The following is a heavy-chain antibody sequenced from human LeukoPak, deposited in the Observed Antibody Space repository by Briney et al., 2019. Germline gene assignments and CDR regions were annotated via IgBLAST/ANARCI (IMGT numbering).Heavy chain of an antibody. Sequence: SETLSLTCTVSGGSISSGGYYWSWIRQHPGKGLEWIGYIYYSGSTNYNPSLKSRVTISVDTSKNQFSLKLSSVTAADTAVYYCARLHPTGYFDYWGQGTLVTVSS. V-gene: IGHV4-61*08. CDR1: GGSISSGGYY. J-gene: IGHJ4*02. CDR3: ARLHPTGYFDY. CDR2: IYYSGST.